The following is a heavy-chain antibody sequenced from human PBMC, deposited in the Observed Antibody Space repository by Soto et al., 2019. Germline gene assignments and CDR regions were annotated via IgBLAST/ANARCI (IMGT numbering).Heavy chain of an antibody. V-gene: IGHV3-23*01. J-gene: IGHJ5*02. D-gene: IGHD4-4*01. CDR2: ISGSGGST. CDR3: AKGQGGMTTVKANWFDP. CDR1: GFTFSSYA. Sequence: GGSLRLSCAASGFTFSSYAMSWVCQAPGKGLEWVSAISGSGGSTYYADSVKGRFTISRDNSKNTLYLQMNSLRAEDTAVYYCAKGQGGMTTVKANWFDPWGQGTLVTVSS.